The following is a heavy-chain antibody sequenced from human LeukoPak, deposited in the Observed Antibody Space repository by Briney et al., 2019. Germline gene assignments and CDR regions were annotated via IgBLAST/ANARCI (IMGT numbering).Heavy chain of an antibody. V-gene: IGHV4-59*08. Sequence: SETLSLTCTVSGGSISSDSWSWIRQPPGKGLEWIGYVYHSGRDNYNPSLKSRVTISVDTSKNQISLKLSSVTAADTAVYYCARTYCRGGSCHFDYWGQGTLVTVSS. CDR2: VYHSGRD. D-gene: IGHD2-15*01. CDR1: GGSISSDS. J-gene: IGHJ4*02. CDR3: ARTYCRGGSCHFDY.